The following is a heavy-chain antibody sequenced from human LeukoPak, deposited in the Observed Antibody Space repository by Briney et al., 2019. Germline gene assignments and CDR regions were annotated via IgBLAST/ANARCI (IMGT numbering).Heavy chain of an antibody. CDR1: GFTFSSYS. V-gene: IGHV3-21*01. J-gene: IGHJ6*02. CDR3: XXDXVGSGTISVGYYYYGMDV. CDR2: ISSSSSYI. D-gene: IGHD1-7*01. Sequence: RPGGSLRLSCAASGFTFSSYSMNWVRQAPGKGLEWVSSISSSSSYIYYADSVKGRFTISRDNAKNSLYLQMNSLRAEDTAVDYXXXDXVGSGTISVGYYYYGMDVWGQGTTVTVSS.